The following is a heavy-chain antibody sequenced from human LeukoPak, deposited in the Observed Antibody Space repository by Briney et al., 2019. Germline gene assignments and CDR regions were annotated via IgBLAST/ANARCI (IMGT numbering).Heavy chain of an antibody. Sequence: ASVKVSCKASGYTFASYGISWVRQAPGQGLEWMGWISAYNGNTNYAQKLQGRVTMTTDTSTSTAYMELRSLRSDDTAVYYCARDPNYDILTGYSNWFDPWGQGTLVTGSS. CDR2: ISAYNGNT. CDR1: GYTFASYG. CDR3: ARDPNYDILTGYSNWFDP. V-gene: IGHV1-18*01. D-gene: IGHD3-9*01. J-gene: IGHJ5*02.